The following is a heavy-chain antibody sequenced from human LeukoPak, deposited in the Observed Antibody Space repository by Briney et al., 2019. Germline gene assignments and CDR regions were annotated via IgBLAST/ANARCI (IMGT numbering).Heavy chain of an antibody. CDR3: ARDGGSSWYFDY. J-gene: IGHJ4*02. V-gene: IGHV3-48*04. D-gene: IGHD6-13*01. CDR1: RFTFSSYS. CDR2: ISSSGNTT. Sequence: GGSLRLSCAASRFTFSSYSMNWVRQAPGKGLEWVSYISSSGNTTYHADSVKGRFTISRDNAKNSLYLQMSSLRAEDTAVYYCARDGGSSWYFDYWGQGTLVTVSS.